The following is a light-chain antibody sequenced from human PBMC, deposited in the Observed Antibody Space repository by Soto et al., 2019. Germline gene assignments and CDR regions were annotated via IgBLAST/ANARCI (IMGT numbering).Light chain of an antibody. CDR2: GAS. CDR3: QQRSNWRGT. V-gene: IGKV3D-20*02. CDR1: QSVYTNY. J-gene: IGKJ2*02. Sequence: EIVLTQSPGTLSLSPGERATLSCRASQSVYTNYLAWYQQKPGQAPRLLIYGASRRATGIPDRFSGSGSGTDFTLTISRLEPEDFAVYYCQQRSNWRGTFGQGTKLEIK.